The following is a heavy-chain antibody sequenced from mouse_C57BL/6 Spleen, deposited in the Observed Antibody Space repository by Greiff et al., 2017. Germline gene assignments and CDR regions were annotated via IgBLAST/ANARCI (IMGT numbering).Heavy chain of an antibody. J-gene: IGHJ2*01. V-gene: IGHV1-52*01. CDR1: GFTFTSYW. D-gene: IGHD4-1*01. CDR2: INPCDSDT. CDR3: ARLGYCDGEVFDY. Sequence: VQLQQPGAELVRPGSSVKLSCKASGFTFTSYWMHWVKQRPMQGLEWIGNINPCDSDTHYNQKFKDKATFTVDKSSSTAYMQLSRLTSVDTAVYYDARLGYCDGEVFDYWGQGTTLTVSS.